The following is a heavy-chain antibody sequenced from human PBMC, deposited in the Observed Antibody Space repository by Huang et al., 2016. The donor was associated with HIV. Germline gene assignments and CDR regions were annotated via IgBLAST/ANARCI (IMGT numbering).Heavy chain of an antibody. D-gene: IGHD2-2*03. Sequence: QLRESGPGLVTPSETLSLTCSASGTSMTSSTFYWGWFRQPPGRGLELIGSVLFLGNNYYNPSLNSRVTISIDTANKQYSMRLTSVTAADTAVDFCAREVRSVDTDRPDGYYYRGLDVWGQGTTVIVSS. CDR2: VLFLGNN. J-gene: IGHJ6*02. CDR1: GTSMTSSTFY. CDR3: AREVRSVDTDRPDGYYYRGLDV. V-gene: IGHV4-39*02.